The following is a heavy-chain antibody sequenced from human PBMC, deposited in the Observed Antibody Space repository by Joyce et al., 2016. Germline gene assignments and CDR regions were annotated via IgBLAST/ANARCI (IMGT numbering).Heavy chain of an antibody. CDR2: INKDGTEK. J-gene: IGHJ4*02. Sequence: EVELVESGGGLVQPGGSLRLSCTASGFTFFNYWMNWVRQAPGKGLEWVANINKDGTEKYAVDSVQGRFTISRDNARNSLFLQMRSLGGEDTAIYYCASSTVAAGGTRSFDYWGQGILVTVSS. V-gene: IGHV3-7*03. CDR1: GFTFFNYW. CDR3: ASSTVAAGGTRSFDY. D-gene: IGHD6-13*01.